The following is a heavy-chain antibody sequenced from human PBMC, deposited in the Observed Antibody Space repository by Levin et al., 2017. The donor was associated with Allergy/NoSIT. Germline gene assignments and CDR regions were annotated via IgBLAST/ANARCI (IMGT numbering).Heavy chain of an antibody. CDR1: GYTFTSSD. V-gene: IGHV1-8*01. CDR3: ARGGYCTGGVCYRGKYYFDY. CDR2: MNPNSGNT. J-gene: IGHJ4*02. Sequence: ASVKVSCKASGYTFTSSDVNWVRQATGQGLEWMGWMNPNSGNTGYAQKFQGRVTMTRDTSISTAYMELSSLRSEDTAVYYCARGGYCTGGVCYRGKYYFDYWGQGTLVTVSS. D-gene: IGHD2-8*02.